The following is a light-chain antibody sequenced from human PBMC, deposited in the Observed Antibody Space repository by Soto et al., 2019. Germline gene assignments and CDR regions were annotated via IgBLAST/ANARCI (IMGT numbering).Light chain of an antibody. CDR3: QQYSRYPWT. V-gene: IGKV1-5*03. J-gene: IGKJ1*01. Sequence: QMTQSPSTLSASVGDRVTITCWASQSVGSWLAWHQQKAGRAPKVLVYKASSLQNGVPSRFSGSGSGTELPLTISSLQPDDVATYFCQQYSRYPWTFGQGTKVKIK. CDR1: QSVGSW. CDR2: KAS.